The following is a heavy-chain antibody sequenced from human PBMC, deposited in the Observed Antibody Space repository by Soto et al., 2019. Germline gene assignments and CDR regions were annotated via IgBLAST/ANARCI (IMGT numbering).Heavy chain of an antibody. CDR3: ARGAVAARRYYYGMDV. V-gene: IGHV1-69*13. CDR2: IIPIFGTA. J-gene: IGHJ6*02. Sequence: ASVKVSCKASGGTFSSYAISWVRQAPGQGLEWMGGIIPIFGTANYAQKFQGRVTITADESTSTAYMELSSLRSEDTAVYYCARGAVAARRYYYGMDVWGQGTTVTVSS. D-gene: IGHD6-6*01. CDR1: GGTFSSYA.